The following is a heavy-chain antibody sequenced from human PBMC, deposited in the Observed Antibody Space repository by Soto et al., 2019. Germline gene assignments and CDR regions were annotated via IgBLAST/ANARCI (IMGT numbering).Heavy chain of an antibody. V-gene: IGHV4-34*01. CDR2: INHSGST. J-gene: IGHJ5*02. D-gene: IGHD3-3*01. CDR3: ARKRGLRFLEWLHNWFDP. CDR1: VGSVSGYY. Sequence: SETLSRTCAVYVGSVSGYYWSWMRQPPGKGLEWIGEINHSGSTNYNPSLKRRVTISVDTSKNQFSLKLSSVTAADTAVYYCARKRGLRFLEWLHNWFDPWGQGTLVTVSS.